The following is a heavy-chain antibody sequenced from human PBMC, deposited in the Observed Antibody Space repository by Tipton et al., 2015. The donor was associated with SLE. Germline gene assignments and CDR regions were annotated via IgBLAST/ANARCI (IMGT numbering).Heavy chain of an antibody. CDR3: ARDDNGDQGYLQH. Sequence: QLVQSGAEVKKPGSSVKVSSKASGYIFPSYGISWLRQAPGQGLEWMGWISAYSGNTNYAQKVQGRVSMTRETSASTAYMELRSLISDDTAVYYCARDDNGDQGYLQHWGQGTLVTVSS. CDR2: ISAYSGNT. J-gene: IGHJ1*01. CDR1: GYIFPSYG. D-gene: IGHD4-17*01. V-gene: IGHV1-18*01.